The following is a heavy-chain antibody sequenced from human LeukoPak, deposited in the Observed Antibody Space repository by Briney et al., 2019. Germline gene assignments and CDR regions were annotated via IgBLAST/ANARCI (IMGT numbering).Heavy chain of an antibody. Sequence: PGGSLRLSCAASGFTFSSYWMHWVRQAPGKGLVWVSRINSDGRSTTYADSVKGRFTISRDNAKNTLYLQMYSLRAEDTAVYYCAREYYYDNYFDYWGQGTLVTVSS. D-gene: IGHD3-22*01. CDR1: GFTFSSYW. CDR2: INSDGRST. V-gene: IGHV3-74*01. CDR3: AREYYYDNYFDY. J-gene: IGHJ4*02.